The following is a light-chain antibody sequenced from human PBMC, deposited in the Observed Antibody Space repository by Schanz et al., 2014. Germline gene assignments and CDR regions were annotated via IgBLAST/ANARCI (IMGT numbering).Light chain of an antibody. V-gene: IGKV2D-30*01. CDR2: NVS. CDR1: QSLVYSDGNTY. Sequence: DVVMPQSPLSLPVTLGQPASISCRSSQSLVYSDGNTYLSWFQQRPGQSPRRLIYNVSNWDSGVPDRFSGSGSGTDFTLKISRVEAEDVGVYYCMEGTHWPYTFGQGTNLEIK. J-gene: IGKJ2*01. CDR3: MEGTHWPYT.